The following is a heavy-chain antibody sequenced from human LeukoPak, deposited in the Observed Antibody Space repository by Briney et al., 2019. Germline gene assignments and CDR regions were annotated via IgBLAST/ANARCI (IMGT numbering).Heavy chain of an antibody. Sequence: GGSLRLSCAASGFTFSSYAMSWVRQAPGKGLEWVSAISGSGGSTYYADSVKGRFTISRDNSKNTLYLQMSSLRAEDTAVYYCAKHLITMIEVSWAFDIWGQGTMVTVSS. CDR2: ISGSGGST. J-gene: IGHJ3*02. CDR1: GFTFSSYA. CDR3: AKHLITMIEVSWAFDI. D-gene: IGHD3-22*01. V-gene: IGHV3-23*01.